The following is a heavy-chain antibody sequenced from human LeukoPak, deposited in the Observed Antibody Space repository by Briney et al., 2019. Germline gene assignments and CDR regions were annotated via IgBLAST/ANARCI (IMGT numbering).Heavy chain of an antibody. CDR1: GGSISSYY. CDR3: ARVSVLRYFDWTNDAFDI. D-gene: IGHD3-9*01. CDR2: IYISGST. Sequence: PSETLSLTCTVSGGSISSYYWSWIRQPAGKGLEWIGRIYISGSTNYNPSLKSRVTMSVDTSKNQFSLKLSSVTAADTAVYYCARVSVLRYFDWTNDAFDIWGQGTMVTVSS. J-gene: IGHJ3*02. V-gene: IGHV4-4*07.